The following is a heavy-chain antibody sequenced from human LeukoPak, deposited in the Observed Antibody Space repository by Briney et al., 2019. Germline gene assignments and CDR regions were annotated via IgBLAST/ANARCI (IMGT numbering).Heavy chain of an antibody. V-gene: IGHV4-38-2*01. CDR3: ARGSGYSGSSGLDV. J-gene: IGHJ6*04. CDR1: GYSISSGYY. Sequence: SEPLSLTCVLSGYSISSGYYWGWIRQPPGKGLEWIGSIYQSGSNYYNPSLKSRVTISVDTSKNQFSLNLTSVTAADTAVYYCARGSGYSGSSGLDVWGKGTTVTVSS. CDR2: IYQSGSN. D-gene: IGHD5-12*01.